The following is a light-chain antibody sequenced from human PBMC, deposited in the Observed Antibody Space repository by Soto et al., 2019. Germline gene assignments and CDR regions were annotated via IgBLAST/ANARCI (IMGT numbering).Light chain of an antibody. CDR2: AAS. Sequence: DIQLTQSPSSLSASVGDRVTLTCRASQNIHTYLIWYQRKSGKAPKPLIYAASSLQSGVPSRFSGSGSGRDFTLTINSLQPEDFATYSCLQSYTPPCTIGRGTKGDVK. CDR3: LQSYTPPCT. V-gene: IGKV1-39*01. J-gene: IGKJ2*02. CDR1: QNIHTY.